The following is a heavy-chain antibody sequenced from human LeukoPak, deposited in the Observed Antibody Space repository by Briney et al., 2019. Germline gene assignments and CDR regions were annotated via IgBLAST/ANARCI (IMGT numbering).Heavy chain of an antibody. Sequence: ASVKVSCKVSGYTLTELSMHWVRQAPGKGLEWMGGFDPEDGETIYAQKFQGRVTMTEDTSTDTAYMKLSSLRSEDTAVYYCATADQLLGNWFDPWGQGTLVTVSS. CDR3: ATADQLLGNWFDP. D-gene: IGHD2-2*01. CDR2: FDPEDGET. CDR1: GYTLTELS. J-gene: IGHJ5*02. V-gene: IGHV1-24*01.